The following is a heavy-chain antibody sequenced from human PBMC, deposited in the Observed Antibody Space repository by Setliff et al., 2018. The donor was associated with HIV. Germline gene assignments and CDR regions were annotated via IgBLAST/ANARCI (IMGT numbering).Heavy chain of an antibody. CDR1: GISFGNHW. J-gene: IGHJ4*02. V-gene: IGHV3-74*01. CDR3: AKGGYSYGYAAELNFDY. D-gene: IGHD5-18*01. Sequence: PGGSLRLSCGASGISFGNHWMYWVRQAPGKGLVWVSRINADGSITDYADSVKGRFTISRDNAKNTLYLQMNSLRTEDTALYYCAKGGYSYGYAAELNFDYWGQGTLVTVS. CDR2: INADGSIT.